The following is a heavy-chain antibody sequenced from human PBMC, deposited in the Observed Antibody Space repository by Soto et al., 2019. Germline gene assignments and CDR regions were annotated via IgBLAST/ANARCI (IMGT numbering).Heavy chain of an antibody. V-gene: IGHV3-23*01. CDR1: GFTFSSYG. CDR2: ISNGGDAT. D-gene: IGHD1-26*01. Sequence: PGGSLRLSCTGSGFTFSSYGMSWVRQAPGKGLEWVSFISNGGDATHFADSVKGRFTISRDNAKNSLYLQMNSLRAEDTAVYYCASDRFRGTYYLRGVTYFFEEWGQGAPVTVSS. J-gene: IGHJ4*02. CDR3: ASDRFRGTYYLRGVTYFFEE.